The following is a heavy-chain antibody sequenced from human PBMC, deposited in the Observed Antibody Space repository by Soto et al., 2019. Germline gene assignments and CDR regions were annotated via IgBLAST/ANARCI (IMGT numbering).Heavy chain of an antibody. V-gene: IGHV3-9*01. CDR2: ISWNSGSI. Sequence: QPGGSLRLSCAASGFTFDDYAMHWVRQAPGKGLEWVSGISWNSGSIGYADSVKGRFTISRDNAKNSLYLQMNSLRAEDTALYYCAKDMLPWGTDSSGFYASDIWGQGTMVTVSS. CDR1: GFTFDDYA. CDR3: AKDMLPWGTDSSGFYASDI. D-gene: IGHD6-19*01. J-gene: IGHJ3*02.